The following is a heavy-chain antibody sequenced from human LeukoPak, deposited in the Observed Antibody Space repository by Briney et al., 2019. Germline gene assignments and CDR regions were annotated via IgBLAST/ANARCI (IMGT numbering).Heavy chain of an antibody. CDR1: GGTFSSYA. CDR2: IIPILGIA. V-gene: IGHV1-69*04. D-gene: IGHD1-26*01. Sequence: ASVKGSCKASGGTFSSYAISWVRQAPGQGLEWMGRIIPILGIANYAQKFQGRVTITADKSTSTAYMELSSLRSEDTAVYYCARVGATTVFDYWGQGTLVTVSS. J-gene: IGHJ4*02. CDR3: ARVGATTVFDY.